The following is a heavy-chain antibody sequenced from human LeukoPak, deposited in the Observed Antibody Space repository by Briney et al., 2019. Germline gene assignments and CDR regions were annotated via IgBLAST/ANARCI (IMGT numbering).Heavy chain of an antibody. CDR2: INHSGST. CDR1: GGSFSGHY. V-gene: IGHV4-34*01. J-gene: IGHJ4*02. Sequence: SETLSLTCAVYGGSFSGHYWSWIRQPPGKGLEWIGEINHSGSTNYNPSLKSRVIISIDTSKNQFSLRLSSLTAADTAAYYCARENDRYGRIDYWGQGTQVTVSS. CDR3: ARENDRYGRIDY. D-gene: IGHD5-18*01.